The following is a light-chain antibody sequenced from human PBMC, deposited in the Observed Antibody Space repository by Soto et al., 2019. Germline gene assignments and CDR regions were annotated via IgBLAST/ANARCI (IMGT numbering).Light chain of an antibody. J-gene: IGKJ2*01. Sequence: EVVLTQSPATLSLSPGERATLSCRASQSISTYLNWYQQRPGQAPRLLIYDASNRATGIPDRFSGGGSGTDLTLTISRLEPEDFAVYFCQQCNNWPPNTFGQGTRVEIK. CDR2: DAS. CDR3: QQCNNWPPNT. V-gene: IGKV3-11*01. CDR1: QSISTY.